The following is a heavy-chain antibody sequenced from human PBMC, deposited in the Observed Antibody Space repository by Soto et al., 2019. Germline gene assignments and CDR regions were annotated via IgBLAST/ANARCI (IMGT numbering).Heavy chain of an antibody. CDR2: MNPNSGNT. D-gene: IGHD6-13*01. Sequence: ASVMVSCTSSGYTFTSYDINWVRQATGQGLEWMVWMNPNSGNTGYAQKFQGRVTMTRNTSISTAYMELSSLRSEDTAVYYCARDGYSSSWTQNWFDPWGQGTLVTVS. CDR3: ARDGYSSSWTQNWFDP. CDR1: GYTFTSYD. J-gene: IGHJ5*02. V-gene: IGHV1-8*01.